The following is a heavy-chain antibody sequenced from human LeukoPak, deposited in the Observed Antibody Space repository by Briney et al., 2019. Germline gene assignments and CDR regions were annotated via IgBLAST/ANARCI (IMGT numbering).Heavy chain of an antibody. V-gene: IGHV1-46*01. Sequence: ASVKVSCKASGGTFSSYAISWVRQAPGQGLEWMGIINPSGGSTSYAQKFQGRVTMTRDTSTSTVYMELSSLRSEDTAVYYCVRYDSSGYYLDYWGQGTLVTVSS. J-gene: IGHJ4*02. CDR3: VRYDSSGYYLDY. CDR2: INPSGGST. CDR1: GGTFSSYA. D-gene: IGHD3-22*01.